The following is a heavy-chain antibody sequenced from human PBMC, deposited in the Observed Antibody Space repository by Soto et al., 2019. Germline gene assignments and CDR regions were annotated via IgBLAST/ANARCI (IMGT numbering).Heavy chain of an antibody. J-gene: IGHJ4*02. CDR2: IRQGGSDK. CDR1: GFTFTSYW. Sequence: GGSLRLACAASGFTFTSYWMTWVRQAPGKGLEWVANIRQGGSDKFYVDSVRGRFTISRDNVKNSLYLQMNSLRVEDTAVYYCVRDSYTNTWHEAATDYWGQGTLVTVPQ. CDR3: VRDSYTNTWHEAATDY. D-gene: IGHD3-16*02. V-gene: IGHV3-7*01.